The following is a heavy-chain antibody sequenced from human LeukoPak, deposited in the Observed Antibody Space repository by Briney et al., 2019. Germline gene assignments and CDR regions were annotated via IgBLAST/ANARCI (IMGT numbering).Heavy chain of an antibody. J-gene: IGHJ4*02. V-gene: IGHV5-51*01. CDR3: ARHRSDSYSSPIDY. Sequence: PGESLKISCKASGYTFSNYFISWVRQMPGKGLEWMAIVSPRDSDTRYCPSFRGQVTVSADKSISTVYLQWSSLEASDTAMYYCARHRSDSYSSPIDYWGQGTLVTVSS. CDR1: GYTFSNYF. D-gene: IGHD3-10*01. CDR2: VSPRDSDT.